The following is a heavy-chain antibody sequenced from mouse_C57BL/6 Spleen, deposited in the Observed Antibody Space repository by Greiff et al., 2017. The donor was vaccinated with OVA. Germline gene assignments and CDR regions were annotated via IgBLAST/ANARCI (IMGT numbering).Heavy chain of an antibody. CDR1: YFAFMASA. CDR3: ARDENGNWDY. Sequence: LQQSGVELVRPGSSVKLSCKDSYFAFMASAMHWVKQRPGHGLAWIGSFTMYSDATEYSENLKGKATLTANTYSRTAYMELSSLTSEDSAVYYCARDENGNWDYWGQGTTLTVSS. J-gene: IGHJ2*01. CDR2: FTMYSDAT. D-gene: IGHD2-1*01. V-gene: IGHV1-49*01.